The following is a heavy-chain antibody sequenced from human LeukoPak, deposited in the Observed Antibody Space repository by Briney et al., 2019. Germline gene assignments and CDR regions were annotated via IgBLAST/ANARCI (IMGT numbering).Heavy chain of an antibody. CDR2: ISSGGDIM. CDR3: ATNLIGAGEYFQQ. J-gene: IGHJ1*01. CDR1: GLRFSDYY. Sequence: GGSLRLSCAASGLRFSDYYVSWIRQAPGKGLQWVSYISSGGDIMHYADSVKGRFTSSRDNAKNSGYLEMNSLGAEDTAVYYCATNLIGAGEYFQQWGEGTLVTVSS. D-gene: IGHD2/OR15-2a*01. V-gene: IGHV3-11*01.